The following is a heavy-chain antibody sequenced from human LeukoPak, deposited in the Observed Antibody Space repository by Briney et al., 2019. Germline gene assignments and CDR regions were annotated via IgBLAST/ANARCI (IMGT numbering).Heavy chain of an antibody. CDR1: GFSFTFYS. CDR3: TIPVRGYYYYMDV. CDR2: IRSKANSYAT. D-gene: IGHD3-10*01. V-gene: IGHV3-73*01. J-gene: IGHJ6*03. Sequence: GGSLRLSCAASGFSFTFYSMNWVRQAPGKGLEWVGRIRSKANSYATAYAASVKGRFTISRDDSKNTAYLQMNSLKTEDTAVYYCTIPVRGYYYYMDVWGKGTTVTVSS.